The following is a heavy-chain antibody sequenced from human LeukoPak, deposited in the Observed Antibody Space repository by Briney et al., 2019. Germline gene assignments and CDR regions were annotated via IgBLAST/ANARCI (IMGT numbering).Heavy chain of an antibody. CDR2: IYHSGST. J-gene: IGHJ4*02. CDR1: GYSISSGYY. D-gene: IGHD1-26*01. CDR3: SGKQWVMYYFDS. Sequence: PSETLSLTCTVSGYSISSGYYWGWIRQPPGKGLEWIGSIYHSGSTYYNPSLKSRVTISVDTSKNQFSLKLSSVTAADTGVYYCSGKQWVMYYFDSWGQGNLVTVSS. V-gene: IGHV4-38-2*02.